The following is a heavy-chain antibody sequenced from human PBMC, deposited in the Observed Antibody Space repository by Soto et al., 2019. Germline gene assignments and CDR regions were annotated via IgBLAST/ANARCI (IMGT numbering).Heavy chain of an antibody. D-gene: IGHD3-9*01. CDR1: GYTFINYG. V-gene: IGHV1-18*01. Sequence: QIQLVQSGAEVRKPGASVKVSCKASGYTFINYGINWVRQAPGQGLEWMGWVSVYNDNANYAQKVQGRVTMTTDTPMNEASXELRRLRSNDTAVYYCARVLLPGYYEGREYIGMDVWGQGTTVTVSS. CDR3: ARVLLPGYYEGREYIGMDV. J-gene: IGHJ6*02. CDR2: VSVYNDNA.